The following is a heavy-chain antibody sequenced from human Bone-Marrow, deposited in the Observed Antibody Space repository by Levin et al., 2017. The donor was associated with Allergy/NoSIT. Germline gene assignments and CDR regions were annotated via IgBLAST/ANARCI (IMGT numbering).Heavy chain of an antibody. J-gene: IGHJ2*01. CDR2: IYPGDSDT. V-gene: IGHV5-51*01. CDR3: ARVGGKYYSNWFFDL. D-gene: IGHD2/OR15-2a*01. Sequence: VASVKVSCKVSGYSFTTYWIGWVRQMPGKGLEWMGIIYPGDSDTRYSPSFQGQVTISADKSINTAYLQWSSLKASDTAMYYCARVGGKYYSNWFFDLWGRGTLVTVSS. CDR1: GYSFTTYW.